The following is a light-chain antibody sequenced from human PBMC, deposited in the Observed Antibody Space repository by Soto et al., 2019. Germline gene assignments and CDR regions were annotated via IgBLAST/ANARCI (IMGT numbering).Light chain of an antibody. J-gene: IGLJ1*01. CDR3: SSYTTSSTRV. CDR2: EVS. CDR1: SSDVGSYNL. V-gene: IGLV2-14*02. Sequence: QSVLTQPASVSGSPGQSITISCTGTSSDVGSYNLVSWYQQHPGKAPKLMIYEVSKRPSGVSNRFSGSKSANTASLTISGLQADDEADYYCSSYTTSSTRVFGTGTKVTVL.